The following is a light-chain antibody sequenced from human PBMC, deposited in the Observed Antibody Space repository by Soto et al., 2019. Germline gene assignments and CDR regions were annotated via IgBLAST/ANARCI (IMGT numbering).Light chain of an antibody. V-gene: IGKV1-5*01. CDR1: DTIDVW. CDR2: GAS. CDR3: QQYQCFRRT. J-gene: IGKJ1*01. Sequence: DIHMPQSPSPLSASVGDRVNITCRANDTIDVWLAWYQQKAGKAPKLLIYGASIFEGGVPSRFSGDGSGSEFICTINPVQPDDFANYYWQQYQCFRRTFGQGIMVEVK.